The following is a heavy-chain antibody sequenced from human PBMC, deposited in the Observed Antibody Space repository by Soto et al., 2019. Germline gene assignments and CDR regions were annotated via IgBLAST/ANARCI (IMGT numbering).Heavy chain of an antibody. Sequence: EVQLVESGGGLVQPGGSLRVSCAASGFTFSNYWMHWVRQAPGKGLVWVSRINSDGRSTSYGDSVKGRFTISRDNTKNTLYLQMNSLRAEGTAVYLCARVGPGSGWRPLSGFDYWGQGTLVTVSS. CDR3: ARVGPGSGWRPLSGFDY. V-gene: IGHV3-74*01. D-gene: IGHD2-21*02. CDR2: INSDGRST. CDR1: GFTFSNYW. J-gene: IGHJ4*02.